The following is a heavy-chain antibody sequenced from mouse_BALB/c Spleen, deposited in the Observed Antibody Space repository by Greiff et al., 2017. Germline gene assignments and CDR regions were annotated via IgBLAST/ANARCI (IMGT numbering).Heavy chain of an antibody. CDR1: GFTFSDYG. CDR3: ARGWGNYAMDY. Sequence: EVKVVESGGGLVQPGGSRKLSCAASGFTFSDYGMAWVRQAPGKGPEWVAFISNLAYSIYYADTVTGRFTISRENAKNTLYLEMSSLRSEDTAMYYCARGWGNYAMDYWGQGTSVTVSS. J-gene: IGHJ4*01. CDR2: ISNLAYSI. D-gene: IGHD4-1*01. V-gene: IGHV5-15*02.